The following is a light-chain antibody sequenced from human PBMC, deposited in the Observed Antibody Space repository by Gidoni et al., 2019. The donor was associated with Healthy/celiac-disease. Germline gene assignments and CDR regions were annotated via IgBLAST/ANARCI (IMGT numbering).Light chain of an antibody. CDR2: EVS. CDR3: SSYTSSSRRV. V-gene: IGLV2-14*01. J-gene: IGLJ3*02. CDR1: SSDVGGYNY. Sequence: QTALTQPASGSGSPGQSIPISCTGTSSDVGGYNYVSWYQPHPGKAPKLMIYEVSNRPSGVPARFSGSKSGTSASLTISGLQAEDEADYYCSSYTSSSRRVFGGGTKLTVL.